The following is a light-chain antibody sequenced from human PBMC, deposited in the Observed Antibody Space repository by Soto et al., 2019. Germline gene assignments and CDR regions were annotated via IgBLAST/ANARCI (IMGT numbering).Light chain of an antibody. CDR1: QSVSSY. J-gene: IGKJ5*01. CDR3: QQYEKWPPSIT. V-gene: IGKV3-11*01. CDR2: DAS. Sequence: DIVLTQSPATLSLSPGERATLSCRASQSVSSYLAWYQQKPGQAPRLLIYDASNRATGIPARFSGSGSGTDFTLTISSLEPEDFALYFCQQYEKWPPSITFGQGTRLEIK.